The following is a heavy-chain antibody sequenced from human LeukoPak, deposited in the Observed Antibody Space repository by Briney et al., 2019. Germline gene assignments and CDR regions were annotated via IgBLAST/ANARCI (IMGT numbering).Heavy chain of an antibody. CDR2: IYSGGST. CDR3: AREGDYGGNSLGY. V-gene: IGHV3-53*01. D-gene: IGHD4-23*01. CDR1: GFTVSSNY. Sequence: GGSLRLSCAASGFTVSSNYMSGVRQAPGKGLEWVSVIYSGGSTYYADSVKGRFTTSRDNSKNTLYLQMNSLRAEDTAVYYCAREGDYGGNSLGYWDQGTLVTVSS. J-gene: IGHJ4*02.